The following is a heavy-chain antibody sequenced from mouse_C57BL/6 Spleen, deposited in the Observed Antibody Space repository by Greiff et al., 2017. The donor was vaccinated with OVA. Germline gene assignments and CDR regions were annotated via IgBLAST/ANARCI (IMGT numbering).Heavy chain of an antibody. V-gene: IGHV5-16*01. CDR2: INYDGSST. J-gene: IGHJ1*03. CDR3: ARDRSTTVVDWYFDV. CDR1: GFTFSDYY. D-gene: IGHD1-1*01. Sequence: EVKLVESEGGLVQPGGSMKLSCTASGFTFSDYYMAWVRQVPEKGLEWVANINYDGSSTYYLDSLKSRFIISRDNAKNILYLQMSSLKSEDTATYYCARDRSTTVVDWYFDVWGTGTTVTVSS.